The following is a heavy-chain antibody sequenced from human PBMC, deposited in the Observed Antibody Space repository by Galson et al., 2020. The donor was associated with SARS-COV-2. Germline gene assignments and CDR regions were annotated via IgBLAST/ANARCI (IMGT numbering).Heavy chain of an antibody. V-gene: IGHV3-23*01. J-gene: IGHJ4*02. Sequence: GGSLRLSCAASGFTFSSSDMNWVRQAPGKGLEWVSGISGSGRSIFYADSVQGRFTVSRDNSKYTLYLQMNSLRAEDTAVYYCAKESGGTFDYWGQGTLVTVSS. CDR3: AKESGGTFDY. CDR2: ISGSGRSI. D-gene: IGHD2-15*01. CDR1: GFTFSSSD.